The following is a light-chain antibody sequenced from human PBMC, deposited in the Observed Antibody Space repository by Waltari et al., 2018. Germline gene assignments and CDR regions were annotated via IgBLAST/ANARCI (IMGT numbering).Light chain of an antibody. V-gene: IGKV3-15*01. CDR1: QSVSSN. CDR3: QQYNNWPLT. CDR2: GAS. Sequence: EIVMTQSPATLSVSPGERATLSCRASQSVSSNLAWYQQKPGQAPTLLIYGASTRATGIPARFSGSGSGTEFTLTISSLQSEDFAFYYCQQYNNWPLTFGQGTKVEIK. J-gene: IGKJ1*01.